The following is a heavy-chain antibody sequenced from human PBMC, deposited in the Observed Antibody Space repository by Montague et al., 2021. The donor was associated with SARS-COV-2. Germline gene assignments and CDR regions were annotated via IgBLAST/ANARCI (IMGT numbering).Heavy chain of an antibody. CDR3: VRYLAERYVDWAKLCAHVKPYYFDY. D-gene: IGHD3-9*01. V-gene: IGHV4-39*01. Sequence: SETLSLTCTVSGGSISGSSYYWGWIRQPPGKGLEWIGSIYYSGSTYYNPSLKSRVTISVDASKNQFSLKLSSVTAADTAVDYCVRYLAERYVDWAKLCAHVKPYYFDYWGQGTLVTVSS. J-gene: IGHJ4*02. CDR2: IYYSGST. CDR1: GGSISGSSYY.